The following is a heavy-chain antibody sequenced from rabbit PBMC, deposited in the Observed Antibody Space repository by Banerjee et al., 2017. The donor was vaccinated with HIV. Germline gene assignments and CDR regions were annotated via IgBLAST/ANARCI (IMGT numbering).Heavy chain of an antibody. V-gene: IGHV1S40*01. CDR3: ARGTASDL. CDR2: IYAGSGSA. J-gene: IGHJ3*01. Sequence: QSLEESGGDLVKPGASLTLTCTASGFDFSSYAMSWVRQAPGKGLEWIGCIYAGSGSAYYASWAKGRFTISKASSTTVTLQMTSLTAADTATYFCARGTASDLWGQGTLVTVS. CDR1: GFDFSSYA.